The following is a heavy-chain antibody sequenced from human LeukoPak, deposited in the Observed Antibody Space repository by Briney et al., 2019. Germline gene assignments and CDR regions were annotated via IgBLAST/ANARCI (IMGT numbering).Heavy chain of an antibody. CDR1: GGSINSYY. J-gene: IGHJ4*02. CDR3: ARLGSYFDY. V-gene: IGHV4-59*08. Sequence: SETLSLTCTVSGGSINSYYWSWIRQPPGKGLEWIGYIYYSGSVNYNPSLKSRVTISVDTSKNQFSLKLSFVTAADTGVYYCARLGSYFDYWGQGTLVTVSS. CDR2: IYYSGSV.